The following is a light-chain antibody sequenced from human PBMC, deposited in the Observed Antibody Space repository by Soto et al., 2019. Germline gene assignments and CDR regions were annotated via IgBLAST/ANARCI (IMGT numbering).Light chain of an antibody. CDR1: QSISSY. CDR2: AAS. J-gene: IGKJ1*01. V-gene: IGKV1-39*01. CDR3: QQSYSTPRT. Sequence: DIQMTQSPSSLSASVGDRVTITCRASQSISSYLNWYQQKPGKAPTLLIYAASSLQSGVPSRFSGSGSGTDFTLTISSLQPEDCATYYCQQSYSTPRTFGQGTKVDIK.